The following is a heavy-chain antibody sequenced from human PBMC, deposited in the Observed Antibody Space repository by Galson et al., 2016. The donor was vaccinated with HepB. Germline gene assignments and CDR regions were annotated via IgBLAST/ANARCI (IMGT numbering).Heavy chain of an antibody. CDR1: GDSISSGSFY. CDR2: IYTSGRT. CDR3: AREPEWFLPRFDP. Sequence: LSLTCSVSGDSISSGSFYCNWIRQPAGKGLEWIGRIYTSGRTDYDPSLQTRVTVSVDTSKNQFSLKLTSVTAADTAVYYCAREPEWFLPRFDPWGQGTLVTVSS. J-gene: IGHJ5*02. V-gene: IGHV4-61*02. D-gene: IGHD3-3*01.